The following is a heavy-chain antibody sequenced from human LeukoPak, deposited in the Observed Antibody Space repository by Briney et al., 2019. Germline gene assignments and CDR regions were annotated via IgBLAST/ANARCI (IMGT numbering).Heavy chain of an antibody. CDR3: ARQSTVTKGSGFDY. CDR1: GYTFTDYY. V-gene: IGHV1-2*02. CDR2: INPNSGGT. Sequence: ASVKVSCKASGYTFTDYYMHWVRQAPGQGLEWMGWINPNSGGTNYAQKFQGRVTMTRDTSISTAYMELSRLRSDDTAVYCCARQSTVTKGSGFDYWGQGTLVTVSS. J-gene: IGHJ4*02. D-gene: IGHD4-17*01.